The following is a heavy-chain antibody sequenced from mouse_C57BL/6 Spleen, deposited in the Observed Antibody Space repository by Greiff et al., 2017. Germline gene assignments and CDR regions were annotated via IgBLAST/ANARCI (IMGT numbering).Heavy chain of an antibody. J-gene: IGHJ1*03. CDR1: GYTFTDYY. Sequence: QVQLKESGAELVRPGASVKLSCKASGYTFTDYYINWVKQRPGQGLEWIARIYPGSGNTYYNEKFKGKATLTAEKSSSTAYMQLSSLTSEDSAVYFCARGYYDWYFDVWGTGTTVTVSS. D-gene: IGHD2-3*01. CDR2: IYPGSGNT. CDR3: ARGYYDWYFDV. V-gene: IGHV1-76*01.